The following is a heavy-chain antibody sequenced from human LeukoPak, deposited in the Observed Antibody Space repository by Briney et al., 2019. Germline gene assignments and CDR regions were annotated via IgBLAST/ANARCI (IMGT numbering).Heavy chain of an antibody. CDR2: FDPEDGKT. CDR1: GYTLTELS. V-gene: IGHV1-24*01. D-gene: IGHD6-13*01. Sequence: ASVKVSCKVSGYTLTELSTFRVRQAPGKGLEWMGSFDPEDGKTVYAQKFQGRVTMTEDTSTDTAYMELSSLRSEDTAVYYCATGYLVTAGLMDVWGQGTTVTVSS. J-gene: IGHJ6*02. CDR3: ATGYLVTAGLMDV.